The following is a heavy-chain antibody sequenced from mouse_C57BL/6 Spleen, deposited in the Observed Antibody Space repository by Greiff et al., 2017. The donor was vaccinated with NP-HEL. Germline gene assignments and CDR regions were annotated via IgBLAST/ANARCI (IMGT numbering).Heavy chain of an antibody. Sequence: QVQLQQSGAELVKPGASVKISCKASGYAFSSYWMNWVKQRPGKGLEWIGQIYPGDGDTNYNGKFKGKATLTVDKSSSTAYMQLSSLTSEDSAVYFCARSPSLLYAMDYWGQGTSVTVSS. V-gene: IGHV1-80*01. CDR3: ARSPSLLYAMDY. J-gene: IGHJ4*01. CDR2: IYPGDGDT. CDR1: GYAFSSYW. D-gene: IGHD2-1*01.